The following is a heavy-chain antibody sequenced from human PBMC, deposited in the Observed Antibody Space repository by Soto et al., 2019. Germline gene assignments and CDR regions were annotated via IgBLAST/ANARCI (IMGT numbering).Heavy chain of an antibody. Sequence: SETLSLTCTVPGCSISSYYWSWIRQPPGKGLEWIGYIYYSGSTNYNPSLKSRVTISVDTSKNQFSLKLSSVTAADTAVYYCGRDSGGYSYYYYYGMDVWGQGTTVTVSS. CDR3: GRDSGGYSYYYYYGMDV. V-gene: IGHV4-59*01. CDR1: GCSISSYY. J-gene: IGHJ6*02. D-gene: IGHD3-22*01. CDR2: IYYSGST.